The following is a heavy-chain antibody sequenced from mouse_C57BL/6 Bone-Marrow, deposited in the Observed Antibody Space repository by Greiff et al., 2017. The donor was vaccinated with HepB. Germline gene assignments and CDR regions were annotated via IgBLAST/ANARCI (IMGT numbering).Heavy chain of an antibody. D-gene: IGHD1-1*01. CDR1: GFTFSSYA. Sequence: EVKLMESGGGLVKPGGSLKLSCAASGFTFSSYAMSWVRQTPEKRLEWVATISDGGSYTYYPDNVKGRFTISRDNAKNNLYLQMSHLKSEDTAMYYCARGGIYYGSSTGWYFDVWGTGTTVTVSS. J-gene: IGHJ1*03. CDR2: ISDGGSYT. V-gene: IGHV5-4*03. CDR3: ARGGIYYGSSTGWYFDV.